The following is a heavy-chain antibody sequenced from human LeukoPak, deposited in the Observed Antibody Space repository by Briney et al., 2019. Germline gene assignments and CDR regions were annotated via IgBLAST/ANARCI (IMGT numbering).Heavy chain of an antibody. CDR1: GYTFASYD. CDR2: MNPNSGNT. Sequence: GASVKVSCKASGYTFASYDITWVRQAPGQGLVWMGWMNPNSGNTGYARKFQGRVSMTRDTSITTAYMELSSLRSENTAMYYCARAIRNELLSEFWGQGSLITVSS. V-gene: IGHV1-8*01. D-gene: IGHD2/OR15-2a*01. CDR3: ARAIRNELLSEF. J-gene: IGHJ4*02.